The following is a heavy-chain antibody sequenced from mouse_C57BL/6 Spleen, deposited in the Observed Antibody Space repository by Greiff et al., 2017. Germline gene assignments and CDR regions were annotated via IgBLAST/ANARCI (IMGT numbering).Heavy chain of an antibody. CDR1: GYTFTSYW. J-gene: IGHJ3*01. D-gene: IGHD1-1*01. V-gene: IGHV1-53*01. CDR3: ATTGSRGWFAY. CDR2: INPSNGGT. Sequence: QVHVKQPGTELVKPGASVKLSCKASGYTFTSYWMHWVKQRPGQGLEWIGNINPSNGGTNYNEKFKSKATLTVDKSSSTAYMQLSSLTSEDSAVYYCATTGSRGWFAYWGQGTLVTVSA.